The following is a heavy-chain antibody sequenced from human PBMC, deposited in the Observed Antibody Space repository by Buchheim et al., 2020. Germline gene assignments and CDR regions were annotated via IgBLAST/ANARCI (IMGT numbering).Heavy chain of an antibody. CDR2: ISGSGGST. CDR1: GFTFSSYA. CDR3: AKYNSDYYYYYYMDV. J-gene: IGHJ6*03. Sequence: EVQLLESGGGLVQPGGSLRLSCAASGFTFSSYAMSWVRQAPGKGLEWVSVISGSGGSTYYADSVKGRFTISRDSSKNTLYLQMNSLRAGETAVYYCAKYNSDYYYYYYMDVWEEGTT. V-gene: IGHV3-23*01. D-gene: IGHD6-19*01.